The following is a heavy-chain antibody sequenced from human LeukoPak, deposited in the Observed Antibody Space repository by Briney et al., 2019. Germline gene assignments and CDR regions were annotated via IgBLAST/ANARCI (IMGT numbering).Heavy chain of an antibody. J-gene: IGHJ5*02. D-gene: IGHD3-10*01. CDR3: ARPLMYYYGSETYFWFDP. CDR2: IYSGGST. CDR1: KFTVSSKY. V-gene: IGHV3-66*04. Sequence: GGSLRLSCAASKFTVSSKYMSWVRQAPGKGLEWVSVIYSGGSTHYADSVKGRFTISRDNSKNTLYLQMNSLRAEDTAVYYCARPLMYYYGSETYFWFDPWGQGTLVTVSS.